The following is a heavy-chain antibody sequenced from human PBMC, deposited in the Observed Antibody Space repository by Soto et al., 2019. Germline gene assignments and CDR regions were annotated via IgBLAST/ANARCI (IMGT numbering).Heavy chain of an antibody. J-gene: IGHJ3*02. Sequence: GGSLRLSCAASGFTFSSYAMHWVRQAPGKGLEWVAVISYDGSNKYYADSVKGRFTISRDNSKNTLYLQMNSLRAEDTAVYYCAREGSSNDALDIWGQGTMVTVSS. CDR3: AREGSSNDALDI. CDR1: GFTFSSYA. CDR2: ISYDGSNK. V-gene: IGHV3-30-3*01. D-gene: IGHD6-13*01.